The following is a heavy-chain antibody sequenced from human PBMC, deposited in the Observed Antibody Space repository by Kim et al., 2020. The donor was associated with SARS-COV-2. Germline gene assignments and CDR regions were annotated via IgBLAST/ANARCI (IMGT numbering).Heavy chain of an antibody. J-gene: IGHJ6*02. V-gene: IGHV3-9*01. D-gene: IGHD3-10*01. CDR3: AKGASGTYYSTTLYYYYGMDA. CDR2: ITWNGDTR. CDR1: GFRFGDYA. Sequence: GGSLRLSCTVSGFRFGDYAMHWVRQRPGKGLEWVSGITWNGDTRGYAGSVKGRFTISRDNAKNSLYLQMGSLKSEDTALYFCAKGASGTYYSTTLYYYYGMDAWGQGTTVTVSS.